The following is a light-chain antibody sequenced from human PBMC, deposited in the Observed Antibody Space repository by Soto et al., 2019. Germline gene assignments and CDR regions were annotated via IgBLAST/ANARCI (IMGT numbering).Light chain of an antibody. CDR1: SSDVGGYNY. J-gene: IGLJ2*01. CDR3: SSYTSSRGVV. Sequence: QSALTQPASVSGSPGQSITISCTGTSSDVGGYNYVSWYQQHPGKAPKLMIYEVSNRPSGVSNRFSGSKSGNTASLTISGLQAEDEADYDCSSYTSSRGVVFGGGTKLTVL. CDR2: EVS. V-gene: IGLV2-14*01.